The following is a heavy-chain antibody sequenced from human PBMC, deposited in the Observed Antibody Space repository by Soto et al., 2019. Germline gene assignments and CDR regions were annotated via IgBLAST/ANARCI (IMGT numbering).Heavy chain of an antibody. Sequence: SLSLSCAAAGFTFSSYAMSWVRQAPGKGLEWVSVIYSDGSTYYADSVKGRFTISRDNSKNTLYLQMNSLRAEDTAVYYCARAVMQRRLRFDSWGRGTLVTVSS. CDR3: ARAVMQRRLRFDS. CDR2: IYSDGST. J-gene: IGHJ5*01. CDR1: GFTFSSYA. V-gene: IGHV3-53*01. D-gene: IGHD3-16*01.